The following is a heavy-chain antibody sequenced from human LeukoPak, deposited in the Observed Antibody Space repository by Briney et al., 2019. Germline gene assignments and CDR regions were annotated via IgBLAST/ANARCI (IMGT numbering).Heavy chain of an antibody. J-gene: IGHJ5*02. V-gene: IGHV3-66*04. CDR3: ARHVWFGEHNGHENWFDP. Sequence: GGSLRLSCAASGFTFSSYWMYWVRQAPGKGLEWVSVIFRGDDTNYVDSVKGRFTIFRDNSKNTLYLQMNSLTAEDTAVYYCARHVWFGEHNGHENWFDPWGQGTLVIVSS. CDR2: IFRGDDT. D-gene: IGHD3-10*01. CDR1: GFTFSSYW.